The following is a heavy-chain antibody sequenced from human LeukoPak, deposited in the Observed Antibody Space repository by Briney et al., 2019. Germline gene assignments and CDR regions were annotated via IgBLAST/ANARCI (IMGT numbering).Heavy chain of an antibody. J-gene: IGHJ4*02. CDR1: GGSISSGGYS. V-gene: IGHV4-30-2*01. CDR3: ASSNHTTVVTPGGYYFDY. D-gene: IGHD4-23*01. Sequence: SETLSLTCAVSGGSISSGGYSWSWIRQPPGKGLEWIGYIYHSGSTYYNPSLKSRVTISVDRSKNQFSLKLSSVTAADTAVYYCASSNHTTVVTPGGYYFDYWGQGTLVTVSS. CDR2: IYHSGST.